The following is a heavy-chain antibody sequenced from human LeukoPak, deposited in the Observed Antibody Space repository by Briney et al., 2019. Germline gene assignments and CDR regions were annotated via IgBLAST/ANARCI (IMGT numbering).Heavy chain of an antibody. CDR1: GYTLTELS. CDR3: ATDPAMTTVTTFFL. D-gene: IGHD4-17*01. V-gene: IGHV1-24*01. J-gene: IGHJ4*02. CDR2: FDPEDGET. Sequence: ASVKVSCKVSGYTLTELSMHWVRQAPGKGLEGMGGFDPEDGETIYAQKFQGRVTMTEDTSTDTAYMELSSLRSEDTAVYYCATDPAMTTVTTFFLWGQGTLVTVSS.